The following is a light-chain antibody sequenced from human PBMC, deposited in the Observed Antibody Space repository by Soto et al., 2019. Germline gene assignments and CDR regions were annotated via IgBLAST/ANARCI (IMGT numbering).Light chain of an antibody. J-gene: IGLJ3*02. CDR2: INN. V-gene: IGLV1-47*02. CDR1: SSNIGSNY. CDR3: AAWDDSLSGSWV. Sequence: QSVLTQPPSASGTPGQRVTISCSGSSSNIGSNYVYWYQQLPGTAPNLLIYINNQRPSGVPDRFSGSKSGTSASLAISGLRSEDEAYYYCAAWDDSLSGSWVFGGGTKRTVL.